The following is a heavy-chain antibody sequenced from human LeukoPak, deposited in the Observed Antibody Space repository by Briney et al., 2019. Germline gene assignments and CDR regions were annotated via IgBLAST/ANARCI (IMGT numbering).Heavy chain of an antibody. CDR2: INHSGST. D-gene: IGHD3-3*01. V-gene: IGHV4-34*01. J-gene: IGHJ4*02. Sequence: SETLSLTCAAYGGSFSGYYWSWIRQPPGKGLEWIGEINHSGSTNYNPSLKSRVTISVDTSKNQFSLKLSSVTAADTAVYYCARIDFWSGYYSFDYWGQGTLVTVSS. CDR3: ARIDFWSGYYSFDY. CDR1: GGSFSGYY.